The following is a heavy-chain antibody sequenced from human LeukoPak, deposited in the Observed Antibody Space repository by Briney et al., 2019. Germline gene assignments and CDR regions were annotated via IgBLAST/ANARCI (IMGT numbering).Heavy chain of an antibody. CDR1: GFTFHDYG. D-gene: IGHD1-14*01. J-gene: IGHJ4*02. CDR2: ISTSSSTI. V-gene: IGHV3-48*02. CDR3: ARGRSFDY. Sequence: GGSLRLSCAASGFTFHDYGMNWVRQAPGKGLEWVSQISTSSSTIYYAGSVKGRFTISRNNARNSLYLQMDSLRDEDTAVYYCARGRSFDYWGQGTLVTVSS.